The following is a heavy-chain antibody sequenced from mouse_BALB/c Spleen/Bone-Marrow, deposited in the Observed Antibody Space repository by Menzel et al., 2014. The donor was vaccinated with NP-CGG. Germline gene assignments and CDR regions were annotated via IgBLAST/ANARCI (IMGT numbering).Heavy chain of an antibody. Sequence: EVQLVESGGGLVKSGGSLKLSCAASGFSFSNYGMSWVRQTPEKRLEWVATISGDGRYTFYSDSAKGRFTISRDNAKNNLYLQLSSLRSEDTALYYCARHAYYDQTEVSFVYWGQGTLVTVSA. V-gene: IGHV5-9-2*01. CDR1: GFSFSNYG. CDR3: ARHAYYDQTEVSFVY. J-gene: IGHJ3*01. CDR2: ISGDGRYT. D-gene: IGHD2-4*01.